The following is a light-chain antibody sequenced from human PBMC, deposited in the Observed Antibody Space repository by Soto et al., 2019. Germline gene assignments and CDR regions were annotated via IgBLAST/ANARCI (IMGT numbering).Light chain of an antibody. CDR2: GAS. CDR1: QSIGRF. Sequence: EIVLTQSPATLSLSPGDRVTLSCRASQSIGRFLAWYQQKPGQAPRLLISGASNRATGIPDRFSGSGSGTDFTLTISRLEPDDFALYFCQQYGSSPITFGLGTRLEI. CDR3: QQYGSSPIT. J-gene: IGKJ5*01. V-gene: IGKV3-20*01.